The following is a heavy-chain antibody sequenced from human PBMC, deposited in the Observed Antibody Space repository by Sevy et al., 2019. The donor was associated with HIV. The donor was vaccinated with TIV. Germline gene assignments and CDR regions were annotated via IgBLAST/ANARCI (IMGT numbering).Heavy chain of an antibody. D-gene: IGHD3-22*01. J-gene: IGHJ3*02. CDR3: ARVAMIGDAFDI. V-gene: IGHV3-11*01. CDR1: GFTFSDYY. CDR2: ISSSGSTI. Sequence: GGSLRLSCAASGFTFSDYYMSWIRQAPGKGLEWVSYISSSGSTIYYAGSVKGRFTISRDNAKNSLYLQMNSLRAEDTAVYYCARVAMIGDAFDIWGQGTMVTVSS.